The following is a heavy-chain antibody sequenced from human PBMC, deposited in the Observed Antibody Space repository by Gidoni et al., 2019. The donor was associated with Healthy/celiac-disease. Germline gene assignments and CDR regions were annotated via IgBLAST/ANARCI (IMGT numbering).Heavy chain of an antibody. CDR1: GFPFDDYA. V-gene: IGHV3-9*01. CDR2: ISWNRGSI. CDR3: AKDMREQWLVEGGYFDY. D-gene: IGHD6-19*01. Sequence: EVQLVESGGGLVQPGRSLRLSCAASGFPFDDYAMHWFRQSPGKGLEWVSGISWNRGSIGYADSVKGRFTISRDNAKNSLYLQMNSLRAEDTALYYCAKDMREQWLVEGGYFDYWGQGTLVTVSS. J-gene: IGHJ4*02.